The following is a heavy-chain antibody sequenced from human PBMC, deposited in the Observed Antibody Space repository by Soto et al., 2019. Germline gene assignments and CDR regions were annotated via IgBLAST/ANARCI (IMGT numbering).Heavy chain of an antibody. CDR1: GFTFSSYA. CDR2: ISYDGSNK. J-gene: IGHJ6*02. CDR3: ARDLLDSTSYYYGMDV. V-gene: IGHV3-30-3*01. Sequence: GGSLRLSCAASGFTFSSYAMHWVRQAPGKGLEWVAVISYDGSNKYYADSVKGRFTISRDNAKNSLYLQMNSLRAEDTAVYYCARDLLDSTSYYYGMDVWGQGTTVTVSS. D-gene: IGHD2-2*01.